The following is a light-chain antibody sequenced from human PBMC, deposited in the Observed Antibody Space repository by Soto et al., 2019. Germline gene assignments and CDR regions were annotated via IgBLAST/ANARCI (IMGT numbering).Light chain of an antibody. CDR1: SSDVGSYNL. J-gene: IGLJ1*01. CDR3: CSYARGSTYV. V-gene: IGLV2-23*01. CDR2: EGS. Sequence: QSALTQPASVSGSPGQSITISCTGTSSDVGSYNLVSWYQQHPGKVPQLMIYEGSKRPSGVSNRFSGSKSGNTASLTISGLQAEDEADYYCCSYARGSTYVLGTGTKVTVL.